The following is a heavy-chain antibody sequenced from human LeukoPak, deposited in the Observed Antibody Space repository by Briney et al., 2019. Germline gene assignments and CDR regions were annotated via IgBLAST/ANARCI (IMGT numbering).Heavy chain of an antibody. J-gene: IGHJ3*02. V-gene: IGHV4-39*02. Sequence: SETLSLTSTVSGGSISSSSYYLGSIRQPPGKGLELIGRIYYSGSTSYNPSLKTPVTISVETSKNHFSLRLSSVTAADTAVYYCARFGVRAHHDAFDIWGKGTMVTVSS. CDR1: GGSISSSSYY. CDR2: IYYSGST. D-gene: IGHD3-3*01. CDR3: ARFGVRAHHDAFDI.